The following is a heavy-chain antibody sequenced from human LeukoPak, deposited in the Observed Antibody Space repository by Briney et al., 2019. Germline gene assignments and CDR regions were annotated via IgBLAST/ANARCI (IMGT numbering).Heavy chain of an antibody. Sequence: SETLSLTCTVSGGSISSGDYYWSWIRQPPGKGLEWIGYIYYSGSTYYNPSLKSRVTISVDTSKNQFSLKLSSVTAADTAVYYCAREPGYYYDSSGETDAFDIWGQWTMVTVSS. CDR3: AREPGYYYDSSGETDAFDI. CDR2: IYYSGST. D-gene: IGHD3-22*01. CDR1: GGSISSGDYY. J-gene: IGHJ3*02. V-gene: IGHV4-30-4*08.